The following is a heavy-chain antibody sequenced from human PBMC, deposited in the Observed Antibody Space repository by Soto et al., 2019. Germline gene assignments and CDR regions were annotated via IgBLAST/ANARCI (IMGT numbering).Heavy chain of an antibody. CDR2: IIPIFGTA. CDR1: GGTFSSYA. V-gene: IGHV1-69*01. Sequence: QVQLVQSGAEVKKPGSSVKVSCKASGGTFSSYAISWVRQAPGQGLEWMGGIIPIFGTANYAQKFQGRVTITADESTSTAYMELSSLRSEDTAVYYCARAPFEAEREGSSSHPYYYYYGMDVWGQGTTVTVSS. D-gene: IGHD6-6*01. CDR3: ARAPFEAEREGSSSHPYYYYYGMDV. J-gene: IGHJ6*02.